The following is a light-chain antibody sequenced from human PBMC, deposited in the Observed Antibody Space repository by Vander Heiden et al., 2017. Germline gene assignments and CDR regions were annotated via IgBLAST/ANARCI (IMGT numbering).Light chain of an antibody. CDR2: EVS. J-gene: IGLJ1*01. V-gene: IGLV2-8*01. CDR3: SSFAGFNNYV. Sequence: QSALTQPPSVSGSPGQSVTFPCTGPSSDIGGYNYVSWYQQHPGKAPKVVIYEVSQRPSGVPDRFSGSKSANTASLTVSGLQAEDEADYYCSSFAGFNNYVFGTGTKVTVL. CDR1: SSDIGGYNY.